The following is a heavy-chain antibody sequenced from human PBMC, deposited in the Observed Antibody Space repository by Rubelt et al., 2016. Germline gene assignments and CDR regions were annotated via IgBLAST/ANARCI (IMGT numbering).Heavy chain of an antibody. CDR3: ARVYDYYGSGRGDAFDI. D-gene: IGHD3-10*01. V-gene: IGHV4-39*01. J-gene: IGHJ3*02. CDR1: GGSISSSSYY. CDR2: IYYSGST. Sequence: QLQLQESGPGLVKPSETLSLTCTVSGGSISSSSYYWGWIRQPPGKGLEWIGSIYYSGSTYYNPSLKSRFTVSVDTSKSQFSLKLSSVTAADTAVYYFARVYDYYGSGRGDAFDIWGQGTMVTVSS.